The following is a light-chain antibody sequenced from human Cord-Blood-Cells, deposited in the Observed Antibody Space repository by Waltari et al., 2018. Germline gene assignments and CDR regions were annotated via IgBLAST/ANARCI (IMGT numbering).Light chain of an antibody. Sequence: QSALTQPASVSGSPGQSITISCTGTSSDVGGYNYVSWYQQHPGKAPKLIIYAVSKRPSGVSHRFSGSKSGNTASLTISGLQAEDEADYYCSSYTSSSIYVFGTGTKVTVL. CDR1: SSDVGGYNY. V-gene: IGLV2-14*01. CDR3: SSYTSSSIYV. CDR2: AVS. J-gene: IGLJ1*01.